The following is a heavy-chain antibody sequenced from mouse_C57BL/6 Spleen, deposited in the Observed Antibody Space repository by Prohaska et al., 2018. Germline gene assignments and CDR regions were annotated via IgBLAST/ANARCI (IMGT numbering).Heavy chain of an antibody. CDR3: MRYGLRYWYVDV. CDR1: GFTFSGFW. CDR2: INSDGSAI. Sequence: EVQLLETGGGLVQPGGSRGLSCEGSGFTFSGFWMSWVRQTPGKTLAWIGDINSDGSAINYAPSIKDRFTIFRDNDKSTLYLQMSNVRSEDTATYFCMRYGLRYWYVDVWGTGTTVTVSS. D-gene: IGHD1-1*01. J-gene: IGHJ1*03. V-gene: IGHV11-2*01.